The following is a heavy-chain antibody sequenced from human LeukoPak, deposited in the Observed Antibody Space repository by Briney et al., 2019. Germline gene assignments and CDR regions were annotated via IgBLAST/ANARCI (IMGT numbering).Heavy chain of an antibody. CDR2: ISGSGDDT. J-gene: IGHJ4*02. CDR1: GFTFDDYG. V-gene: IGHV3-23*01. D-gene: IGHD2-15*01. CDR3: AKDSVVVAGLVNYFDY. Sequence: PGGSLRLSCAASGFTFDDYGMSWVRQAPGKGLEWVSGISGSGDDTDYADSVKGRFTISRDNSRNKLYLQMNSLRIEDTAVYYCAKDSVVVAGLVNYFDYWGQGTLVTVSS.